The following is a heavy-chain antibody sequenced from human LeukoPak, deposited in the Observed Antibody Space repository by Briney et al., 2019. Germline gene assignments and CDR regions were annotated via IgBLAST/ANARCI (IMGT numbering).Heavy chain of an antibody. CDR3: AREGHYYDSSGLFDY. CDR2: ISAYNGNT. Sequence: ASVKVSCKASGYTFTSYGISWLRQPPGQGLEGMGWISAYNGNTNYAQKLQGRVTMTTDTSTSTAYMELRSLRSDDTAVYFCAREGHYYDSSGLFDYWGQGTLVTVSS. D-gene: IGHD3-22*01. J-gene: IGHJ4*02. CDR1: GYTFTSYG. V-gene: IGHV1-18*01.